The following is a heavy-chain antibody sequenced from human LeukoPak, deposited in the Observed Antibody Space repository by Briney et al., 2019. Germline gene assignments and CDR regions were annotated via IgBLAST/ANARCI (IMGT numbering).Heavy chain of an antibody. CDR1: GFTFSSYG. V-gene: IGHV3-23*01. D-gene: IGHD1-7*01. CDR3: AKDSSWNYGSLLYYFDY. CDR2: ISGSGGST. Sequence: GSLRLSCAASGFTFSSYGMHWVRQAPGKGLEWVSAISGSGGSTYYADSVKGRFTISRDNSKNTLYLQMNSLRAEDTAVYYCAKDSSWNYGSLLYYFDYWGQGTLVTVSS. J-gene: IGHJ4*02.